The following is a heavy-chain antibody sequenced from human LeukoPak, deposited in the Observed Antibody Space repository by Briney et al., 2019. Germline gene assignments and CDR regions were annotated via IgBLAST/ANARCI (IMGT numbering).Heavy chain of an antibody. CDR2: ISSSSSYI. CDR1: GFTFSSYS. CDR3: ASGDSSSWYLMGY. Sequence: PGGSLRLSCAASGFTFSSYSMNWVRQAPGKGLEWVSSISSSSSYIYYADSVKGRFTISRDNAKNSLYLQMNSLRAEDTAVYYCASGDSSSWYLMGYWGQGTLATVSS. J-gene: IGHJ4*02. V-gene: IGHV3-21*01. D-gene: IGHD6-13*01.